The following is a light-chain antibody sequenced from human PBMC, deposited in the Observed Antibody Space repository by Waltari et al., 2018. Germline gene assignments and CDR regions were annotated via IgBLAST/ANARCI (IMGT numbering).Light chain of an antibody. J-gene: IGLJ1*01. Sequence: SYELTQPPSVSVSPGQTASITCSGDKLGDKYTCWYQQKPGQSPVQVIHEDSKRPSGIPERFSGSNSGNTATLTISGTQGMDEADYYCQAWDSSTPSYVFGTGTKVTVL. CDR1: KLGDKY. CDR2: EDS. V-gene: IGLV3-1*01. CDR3: QAWDSSTPSYV.